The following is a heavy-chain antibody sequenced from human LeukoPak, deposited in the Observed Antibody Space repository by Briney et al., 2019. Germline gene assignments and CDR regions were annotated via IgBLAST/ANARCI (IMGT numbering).Heavy chain of an antibody. CDR1: GYSFTSYW. Sequence: KVGESLKISCKGSGYSFTSYWIGCVRQMPGKGLECMGIIYPGDSDTRYSPSFQCQVTISADKSISTAYLQWSSLKASDTAMYYCARHETGPYFDYWGQGTLVTVSS. CDR2: IYPGDSDT. J-gene: IGHJ4*02. CDR3: ARHETGPYFDY. V-gene: IGHV5-51*01. D-gene: IGHD1-1*01.